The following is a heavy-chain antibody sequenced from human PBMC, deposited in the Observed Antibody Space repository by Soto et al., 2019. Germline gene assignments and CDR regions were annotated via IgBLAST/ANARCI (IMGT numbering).Heavy chain of an antibody. D-gene: IGHD3-22*01. J-gene: IGHJ4*02. Sequence: SETLSLTCTVSGGSVSSGSYYWSWIRQPPGKGLEWIGYIYYSGSTNYNPSLKSRVTISVDTSKNQFSLKLSSVTAADTAVYYCARVGYYDSSGHPTSDYWGQGTLVTVSS. CDR2: IYYSGST. V-gene: IGHV4-61*01. CDR3: ARVGYYDSSGHPTSDY. CDR1: GGSVSSGSYY.